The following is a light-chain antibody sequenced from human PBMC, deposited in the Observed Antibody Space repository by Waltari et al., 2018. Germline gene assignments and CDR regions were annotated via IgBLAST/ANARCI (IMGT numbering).Light chain of an antibody. CDR1: SRDVGRYNL. V-gene: IGLV2-23*01. Sequence: QSALTQPAPVSGSPGQSITIPCTGTSRDVGRYNLVPWYQQHPGKAPKLMIYEGSKRPSGVSNRFSGSKSGNTASLTISGLQAEDEADYYCCSYVGSSLYVFGTGTKVTVL. CDR3: CSYVGSSLYV. CDR2: EGS. J-gene: IGLJ1*01.